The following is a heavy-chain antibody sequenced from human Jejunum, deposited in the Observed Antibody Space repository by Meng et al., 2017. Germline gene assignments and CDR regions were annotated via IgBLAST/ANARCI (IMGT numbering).Heavy chain of an antibody. Sequence: VELRVSRWVGERAAGPLRLPCADSRFTFSTFSMHCVRQPQGRALVWVPRLNTGGCIEIYADSGKSRFTLSRDNGKSTLILKTNSLLALEPAVFFCATAAFYTTPSCYVSKNWGQGTLVTVSS. CDR2: LNTGGCIE. CDR1: RFTFSTFS. V-gene: IGHV3-74*01. CDR3: ATAAFYTTPSCYVSKN. D-gene: IGHD2-2*01. J-gene: IGHJ4*02.